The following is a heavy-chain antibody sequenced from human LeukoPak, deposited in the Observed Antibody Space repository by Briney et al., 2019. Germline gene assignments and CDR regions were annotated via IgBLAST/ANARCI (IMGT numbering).Heavy chain of an antibody. V-gene: IGHV3-23*01. CDR3: ARIVGPTQTIDY. J-gene: IGHJ4*02. D-gene: IGHD1-26*01. CDR2: ISGSGGST. Sequence: GGSLRLSCAASGFTFSSYEMNWVRQAPGKGLEWVSAISGSGGSTYYADSVKGRFTISGDNSKNTLYLQMNSLRAEDTAVYYCARIVGPTQTIDYWGQGTLVTVSS. CDR1: GFTFSSYE.